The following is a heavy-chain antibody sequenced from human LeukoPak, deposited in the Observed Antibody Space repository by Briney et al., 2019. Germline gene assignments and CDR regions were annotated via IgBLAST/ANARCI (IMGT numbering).Heavy chain of an antibody. Sequence: GGSLRLSCAASGFTFSSYGMHWVRQAPGKGLEWVAVIWYDGSNKYYADSVKGRFTNSRDNSKNTLYLQMNSLRAEDTAVYYCAKEALLWFGELSHFDYWGQGTLVTVSS. D-gene: IGHD3-10*01. CDR2: IWYDGSNK. CDR1: GFTFSSYG. CDR3: AKEALLWFGELSHFDY. V-gene: IGHV3-33*06. J-gene: IGHJ4*02.